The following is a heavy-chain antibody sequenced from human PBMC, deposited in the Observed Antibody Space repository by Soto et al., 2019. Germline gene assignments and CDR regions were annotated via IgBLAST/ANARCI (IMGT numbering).Heavy chain of an antibody. CDR1: GFSFSNYD. Sequence: QVQLVESGGGVVQPGSSLRLSCAASGFSFSNYDMHWVRQAPGKGLEWVALIWYDGSDKNYVDSVKGRFTISRDNSKSTLYLQMNCLRVEDTAVYYCARRHGYNYDYWGQGTLVTVSS. J-gene: IGHJ4*02. CDR2: IWYDGSDK. D-gene: IGHD5-12*01. CDR3: ARRHGYNYDY. V-gene: IGHV3-33*01.